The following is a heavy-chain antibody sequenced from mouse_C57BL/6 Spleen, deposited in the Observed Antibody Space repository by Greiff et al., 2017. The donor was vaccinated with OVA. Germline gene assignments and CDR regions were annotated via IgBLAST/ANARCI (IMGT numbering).Heavy chain of an antibody. D-gene: IGHD1-1*01. Sequence: VQLKESGPVLVKPGASVKMSCKASGYTFTDYYMNWVKQSHGKSLEWIGVINPYNGGTSYNQKFKGKATLNVDKSSSTAYMALNSLTSEDSAVYYCARSSSYWYFDVWGTGTTVTVAS. CDR1: GYTFTDYY. V-gene: IGHV1-19*01. CDR2: INPYNGGT. J-gene: IGHJ1*03. CDR3: ARSSSYWYFDV.